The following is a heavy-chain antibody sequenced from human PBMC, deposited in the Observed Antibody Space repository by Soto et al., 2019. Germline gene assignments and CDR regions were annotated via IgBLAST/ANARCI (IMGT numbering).Heavy chain of an antibody. CDR2: ISYDANNK. V-gene: IGHV3-30-3*01. J-gene: IGHJ4*02. CDR3: ATKWLVPV. Sequence: PGWSLRLSCAASGFTFSSYAMHWVRQAPGKGLEWVAVISYDANNKYYADSVKGRFTISRDNSKNTLYLQMTSLRPEDTAVYYCATKWLVPVWGQGTLVTVSS. D-gene: IGHD6-19*01. CDR1: GFTFSSYA.